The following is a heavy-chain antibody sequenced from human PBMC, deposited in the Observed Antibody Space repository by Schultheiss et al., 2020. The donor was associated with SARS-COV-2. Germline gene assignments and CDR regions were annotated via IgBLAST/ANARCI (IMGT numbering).Heavy chain of an antibody. V-gene: IGHV4-34*01. D-gene: IGHD6-25*01. Sequence: SQTLSLTCTVSGGSISSYYWSWIRQPPGKGLEWIGEINHSGSTNYNPSLKSRVTISVDTSKNQFSLKLSSVTAADTAVYYCARATRPNWFDPWGQGTLVTVSS. CDR1: GGSISSYY. CDR2: INHSGST. J-gene: IGHJ5*02. CDR3: ARATRPNWFDP.